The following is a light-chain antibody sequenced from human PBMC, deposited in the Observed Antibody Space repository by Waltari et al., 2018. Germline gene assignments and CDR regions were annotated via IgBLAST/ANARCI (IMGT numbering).Light chain of an antibody. J-gene: IGLJ2*01. CDR2: EGS. CDR3: CSYAGSSTYMI. CDR1: SSDVGSYNL. V-gene: IGLV2-23*01. Sequence: QSALTQPASVSGSPGQSITISCTGTSSDVGSYNLVSWYQQHPGKDPKLMIYEGSKRPSGVSNRFSGSKSGNTASLTISGLQAEDEADYFCCSYAGSSTYMIFGGGTKLTVL.